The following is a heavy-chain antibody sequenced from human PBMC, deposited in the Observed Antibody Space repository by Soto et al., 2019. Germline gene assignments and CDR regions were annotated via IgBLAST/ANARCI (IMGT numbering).Heavy chain of an antibody. CDR3: ARDGELSTGLAARFRWFDP. V-gene: IGHV3-74*01. CDR2: INSDGGNR. CDR1: GFTFSDYW. D-gene: IGHD1-1*01. J-gene: IGHJ5*02. Sequence: EVQLVESGGGLVQPGGSLRLSCAASGFTFSDYWMHWVRQAPGKGLMWVSRINSDGGNRRYAGSVEGRFTISRDNAKNTLYLQMDSLRAEDTAVYYCARDGELSTGLAARFRWFDPWGQGTLVTVSS.